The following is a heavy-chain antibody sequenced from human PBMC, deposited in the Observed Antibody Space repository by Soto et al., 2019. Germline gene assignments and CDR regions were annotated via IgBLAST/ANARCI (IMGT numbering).Heavy chain of an antibody. CDR2: IYYSGST. CDR3: ARRLSFFGGDPSFSNYYGMDV. CDR1: GGSISSSSYY. V-gene: IGHV4-39*01. J-gene: IGHJ6*01. D-gene: IGHD2-21*02. Sequence: SETLSLTCTVSGGSISSSSYYWGWIRQPPGKGLEWIGSIYYSGSTYYNPSLKSRVTISVDTSKNQFSLKLSSVTAADTAVYYCARRLSFFGGDPSFSNYYGMDVLGQATTGT.